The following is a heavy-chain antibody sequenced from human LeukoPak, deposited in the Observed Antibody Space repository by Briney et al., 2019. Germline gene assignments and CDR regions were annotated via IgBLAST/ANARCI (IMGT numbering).Heavy chain of an antibody. V-gene: IGHV1-2*02. Sequence: GASVKVSCKASGYTFTGYYLHWVRQAPGQGLEWMGWINPHTGGTTYAQNFQGRVTMTRDTSISTAYMELSRLRSDDTAVYYCARDPRLTLVFDYWGQGTLVTVSS. J-gene: IGHJ4*02. CDR3: ARDPRLTLVFDY. CDR1: GYTFTGYY. CDR2: INPHTGGT. D-gene: IGHD2-8*02.